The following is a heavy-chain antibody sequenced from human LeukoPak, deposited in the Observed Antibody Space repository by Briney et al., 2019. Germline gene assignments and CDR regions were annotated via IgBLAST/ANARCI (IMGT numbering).Heavy chain of an antibody. CDR1: GYTFTSYG. D-gene: IGHD4-17*01. J-gene: IGHJ5*02. V-gene: IGHV1-18*01. CDR3: ARVNPRLATYGDEGSWFDP. Sequence: ASVKVSCKASGYTFTSYGISWVRQAPGQGLEWMGWISAYNGNTNYAQKLQGRVTMTTDTSTSTAYMELRSLRSDDTAVYYCARVNPRLATYGDEGSWFDPWGQGTLVTVSS. CDR2: ISAYNGNT.